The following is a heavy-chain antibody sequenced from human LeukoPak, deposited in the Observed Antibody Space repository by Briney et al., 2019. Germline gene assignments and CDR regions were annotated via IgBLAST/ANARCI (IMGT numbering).Heavy chain of an antibody. D-gene: IGHD4-23*01. CDR1: GFTFSSYG. J-gene: IGHJ4*02. Sequence: GGSLRLSCAASGFTFSSYGMHWVRQAPGKGLEWVAVISYDGSNKYYADSVKGRFTISRDNSKNTLYLQMNSLRAEDTAVYYCAKDVAYGGNSEGFCDYWGQGTLVTVSS. CDR2: ISYDGSNK. V-gene: IGHV3-30*18. CDR3: AKDVAYGGNSEGFCDY.